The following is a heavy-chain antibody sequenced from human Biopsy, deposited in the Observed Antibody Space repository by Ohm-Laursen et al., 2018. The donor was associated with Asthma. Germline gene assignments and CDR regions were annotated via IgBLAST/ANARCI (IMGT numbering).Heavy chain of an antibody. CDR3: ARATSTWSQSGPHFFDH. CDR1: PGSFNDYY. Sequence: SQTLSLTCTVSPGSFNDYYWNWIRQFPGKGLEWIGYVHSSGSTRFNPSLKSRVTVSVDTSVDQVSLKLSSVSAADTAIYCCARATSTWSQSGPHFFDHWGPGTLVTVSS. CDR2: VHSSGST. V-gene: IGHV4-59*01. J-gene: IGHJ5*02. D-gene: IGHD6-13*01.